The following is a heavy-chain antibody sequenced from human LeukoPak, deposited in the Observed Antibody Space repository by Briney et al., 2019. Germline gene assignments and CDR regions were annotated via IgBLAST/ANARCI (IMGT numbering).Heavy chain of an antibody. CDR1: GFTFSSYA. D-gene: IGHD2-2*01. V-gene: IGHV3-23*01. CDR3: ARESTSSGKSDY. CDR2: ISGSGGST. Sequence: GGSLRLSCAASGFTFSSYAMSWVRQAPGKGLEWVSAISGSGGSTYYADSVKGRFTISRDNAKNSLYLQMNSLRAEDTAVYYCARESTSSGKSDYWGQGTLVTVSS. J-gene: IGHJ4*02.